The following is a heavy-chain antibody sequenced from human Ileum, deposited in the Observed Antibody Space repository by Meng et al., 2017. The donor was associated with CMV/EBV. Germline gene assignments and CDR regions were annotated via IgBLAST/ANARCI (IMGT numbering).Heavy chain of an antibody. D-gene: IGHD6-13*01. V-gene: IGHV4-30-4*08. CDR3: ARFRIAALGNLFDP. J-gene: IGHJ5*02. Sequence: VQLTESGPGLVKPSQTPSLSCTVSGASIISSDYFWSWIRQPPGKGLEWIGYIFFSGNTYYNPSLNNRVIISIDTPRNQFSLKVDSVTAADTAVYYCARFRIAALGNLFDPWGHGTLDTVSS. CDR1: GASIISSDYF. CDR2: IFFSGNT.